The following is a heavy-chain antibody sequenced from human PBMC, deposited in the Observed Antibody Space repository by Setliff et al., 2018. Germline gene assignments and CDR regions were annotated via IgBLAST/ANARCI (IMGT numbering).Heavy chain of an antibody. V-gene: IGHV3-15*07. J-gene: IGHJ4*02. CDR3: TTLSVLVKSDS. Sequence: GGSLRLSCAASGFTFSNAWMNWVRQAPGKGLEWVGRIKGKTDGLTTDYAAPVKGRFTISRDDSKNTLYLQMNSLKTEDTAVYYCTTLSVLVKSDSWGQGTLVTVSS. D-gene: IGHD3-9*01. CDR1: GFTFSNAW. CDR2: IKGKTDGLTT.